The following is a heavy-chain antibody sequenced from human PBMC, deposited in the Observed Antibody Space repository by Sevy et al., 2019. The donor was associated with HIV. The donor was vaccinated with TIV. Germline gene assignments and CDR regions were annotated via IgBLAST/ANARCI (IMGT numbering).Heavy chain of an antibody. V-gene: IGHV3-49*04. D-gene: IGHD1-26*01. Sequence: GGSLRLSCTTSGFTFGDYAVNWVRQAPGKGLEWVAFLKSKADGGTLDHAASVKGRFTISRDDSKSIAYLQMNDLTTEDTGVYYCTRSKGAQSIFDYWGQGALVTVSS. CDR2: LKSKADGGTL. CDR1: GFTFGDYA. CDR3: TRSKGAQSIFDY. J-gene: IGHJ4*02.